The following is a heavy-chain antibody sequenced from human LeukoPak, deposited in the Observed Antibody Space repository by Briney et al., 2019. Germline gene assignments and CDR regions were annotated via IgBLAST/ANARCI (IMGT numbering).Heavy chain of an antibody. J-gene: IGHJ4*02. D-gene: IGHD6-13*01. V-gene: IGHV1-69*06. Sequence: GASVRVSCKASGGTFSSYAISWVRQAPGQGLEWMGGIIPTFGTANYAQKFQGRVTITADKSTSTAYMELSSLRSEDTAVYYCARSSIIAAAGPYYFDYWGQGTLVTVSS. CDR2: IIPTFGTA. CDR1: GGTFSSYA. CDR3: ARSSIIAAAGPYYFDY.